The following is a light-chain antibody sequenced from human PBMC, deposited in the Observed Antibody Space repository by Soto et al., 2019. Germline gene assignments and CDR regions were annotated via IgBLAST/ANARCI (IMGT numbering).Light chain of an antibody. CDR1: QIVSSSS. CDR3: QQSGNSPQT. Sequence: ENVLTHSLGTLSLSPGERATLSCRASQIVSSSSLAWYQQKPGQASRLLIYGASSRATGIPDRFSGSGSGTDFTLTISRLEPEDFEVYFCQQSGNSPQTFGQGSMVDNK. V-gene: IGKV3-20*01. J-gene: IGKJ1*01. CDR2: GAS.